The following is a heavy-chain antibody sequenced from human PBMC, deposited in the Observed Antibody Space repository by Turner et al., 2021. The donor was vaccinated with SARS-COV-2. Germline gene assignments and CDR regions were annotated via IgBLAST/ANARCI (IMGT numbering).Heavy chain of an antibody. CDR2: INHSGST. D-gene: IGHD4-4*01. CDR1: GGSFSGYY. Sequence: QVQLQQRGAGLLKPSETLSLTCAVYGGSFSGYYWTWIRQPPGKGLGWIGEINHSGSTNYNPSLKSRVTISVDTSKSQFSLKLSSVTAADTAVYYCARGATLQYYFDYWGQGTLVTVSS. V-gene: IGHV4-34*01. CDR3: ARGATLQYYFDY. J-gene: IGHJ4*02.